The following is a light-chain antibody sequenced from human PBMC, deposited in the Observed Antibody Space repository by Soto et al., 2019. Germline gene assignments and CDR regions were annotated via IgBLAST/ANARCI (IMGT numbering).Light chain of an antibody. CDR3: QQYHDWVT. CDR2: GAS. Sequence: ETVMTQSPGTLSVSPWYSSTIYFWTSQSVSSNLAWYQQKPGQAPRLLIYGASTRATGIPARFSGSGSGTEFTLTISYLRPEDSAVYFCQQYHDWVTFGGGTKVDIK. J-gene: IGKJ4*01. V-gene: IGKV3D-15*01. CDR1: QSVSSN.